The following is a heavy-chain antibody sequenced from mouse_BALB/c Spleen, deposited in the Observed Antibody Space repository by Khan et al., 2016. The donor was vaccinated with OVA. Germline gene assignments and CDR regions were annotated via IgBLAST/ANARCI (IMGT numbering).Heavy chain of an antibody. CDR3: GRFITQKYGRGWFDY. V-gene: IGHV14-3*02. J-gene: IGHJ3*01. D-gene: IGHD1-1*01. Sequence: VQLKESGAELVKPGASVKLSCTASGFNIKDTYIHWVKQRPEHGLVWIGWLDPAAGQTENDPNIQDKATIKADTSSNTAYLQLSSLTSEDTADNYCGRFITQKYGRGWFDYWGQGTLVTVSA. CDR1: GFNIKDTY. CDR2: LDPAAGQT.